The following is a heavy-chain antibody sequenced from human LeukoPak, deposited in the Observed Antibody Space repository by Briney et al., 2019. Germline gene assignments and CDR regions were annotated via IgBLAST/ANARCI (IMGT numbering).Heavy chain of an antibody. Sequence: LGESLKISCKGSGYSFTNNWIGWVRQMPGKGLEWMGIIYPGDSDTRYSPSFQGQVIISADKSISTAYLQWSSLKASDTAVYYCARRAQYCSGGSCSIDYWVQGTLVTVSS. D-gene: IGHD2-15*01. CDR1: GYSFTNNW. V-gene: IGHV5-51*01. CDR2: IYPGDSDT. CDR3: ARRAQYCSGGSCSIDY. J-gene: IGHJ4*02.